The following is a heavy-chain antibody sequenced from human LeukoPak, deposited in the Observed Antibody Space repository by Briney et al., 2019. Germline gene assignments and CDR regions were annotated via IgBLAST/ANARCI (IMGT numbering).Heavy chain of an antibody. Sequence: SETLSLTCTVSGGSISSYYWSWIRQPPAKGLEGIGYIYYSGSTNYNPPLKSRVPISVNTSNNQFSLKLSSVTAADTAVYYCARGSSGFNGGAFDSWGQGTMVTVSS. CDR2: IYYSGST. CDR3: ARGSSGFNGGAFDS. CDR1: GGSISSYY. D-gene: IGHD6-19*01. V-gene: IGHV4-59*01. J-gene: IGHJ3*02.